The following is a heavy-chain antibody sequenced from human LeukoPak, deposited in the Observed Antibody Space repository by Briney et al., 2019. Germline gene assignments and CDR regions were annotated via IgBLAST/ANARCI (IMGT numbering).Heavy chain of an antibody. CDR2: IKQDGSEK. CDR3: XRGAVVPFPLYGMDV. J-gene: IGHJ6*02. D-gene: IGHD2-15*01. Sequence: GGSLRLSCAASGFTFSSYWMSWVRQAPGKGLEWVANIKQDGSEKYYVDSVKGRFTISRDNAKNSLYLQMNSLRAEDTAVYYXXRGAVVPFPLYGMDVWGQGTTVTVSS. CDR1: GFTFSSYW. V-gene: IGHV3-7*04.